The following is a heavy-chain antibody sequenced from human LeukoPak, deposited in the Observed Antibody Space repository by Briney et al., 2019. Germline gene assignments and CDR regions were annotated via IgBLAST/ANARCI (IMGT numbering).Heavy chain of an antibody. CDR1: GFTFSNAW. CDR2: IYSGGST. J-gene: IGHJ4*02. D-gene: IGHD4-23*01. Sequence: GGSLRLSCAASGFTFSNAWMSWVRQAPGKGLEWVSVIYSGGSTYYADSVKGRFTISRDNSKNTLYLQMNSLRAEDTAVYYCARAMVTAFDYWGQGTLVTVSS. CDR3: ARAMVTAFDY. V-gene: IGHV3-66*01.